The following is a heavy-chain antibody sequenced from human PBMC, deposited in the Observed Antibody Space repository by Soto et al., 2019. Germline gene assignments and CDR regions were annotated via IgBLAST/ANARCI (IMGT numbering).Heavy chain of an antibody. CDR1: GFTFSSYW. D-gene: IGHD2-2*01. J-gene: IGHJ4*02. CDR2: INSDGSST. V-gene: IGHV3-74*01. CDR3: TSGPPMYCSSSSCYDHPFDY. Sequence: PGGSLRLSCVASGFTFSSYWMHWVSQAPGKGLVWVSRINSDGSSTSYADSVKGRFTISRDNAKNTLYLQMNSLRAEDTAVYYCTSGPPMYCSSSSCYDHPFDYWGQGTLVTVSS.